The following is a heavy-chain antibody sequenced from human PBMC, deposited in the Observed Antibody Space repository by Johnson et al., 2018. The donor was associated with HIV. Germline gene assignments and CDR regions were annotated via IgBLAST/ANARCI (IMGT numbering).Heavy chain of an antibody. CDR1: GFTFSNAW. CDR3: ARAEWGTTVTGSGAFDI. Sequence: VQVLESGGGLVKPGGSLRLSCAASGFTFSNAWMSWVRQAPGKGLEWVGRIKSKTDGGTTAYAATVKGRFTISRDDSKNTLYLQMNSLRAEDTAVYYCARAEWGTTVTGSGAFDIWGQGTMVTVSS. D-gene: IGHD4-17*01. CDR2: IKSKTDGGTT. J-gene: IGHJ3*02. V-gene: IGHV3-15*01.